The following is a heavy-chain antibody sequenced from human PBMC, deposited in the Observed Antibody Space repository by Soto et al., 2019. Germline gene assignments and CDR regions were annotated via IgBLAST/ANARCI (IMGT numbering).Heavy chain of an antibody. CDR1: SGSLSGYY. D-gene: IGHD3-3*01. J-gene: IGHJ5*02. V-gene: IGHV4-34*01. CDR2: ISPSGTT. Sequence: PSETLSLTCSLYSGSLSGYYWSWIRQPPGKGLEWIGEISPSGTTNYSPSLKSRVSISVDTSKNQFSLRLTSVTAADTAVYYCARVRDWFDPWGQGTLVTVSS. CDR3: ARVRDWFDP.